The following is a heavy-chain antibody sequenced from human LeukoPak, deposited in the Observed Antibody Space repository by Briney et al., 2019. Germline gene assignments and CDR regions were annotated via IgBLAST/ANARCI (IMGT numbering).Heavy chain of an antibody. V-gene: IGHV4-59*01. CDR3: ARTGSTVTMLYPFDH. CDR1: GGSISSYY. J-gene: IGHJ4*02. CDR2: IYYSGST. D-gene: IGHD4-17*01. Sequence: PSETLSLTCTVSGGSISSYYWSWIRQPPGKRLEWIGHIYYSGSTNYNPSLKSRVSISVDTSKNQFSLKLSSVTAADTAVYYCARTGSTVTMLYPFDHWGQGTLVTVSS.